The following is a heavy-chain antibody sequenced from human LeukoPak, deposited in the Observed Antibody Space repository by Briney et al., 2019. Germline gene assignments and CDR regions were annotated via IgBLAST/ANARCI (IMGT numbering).Heavy chain of an antibody. Sequence: SGGSLRLSCAASGFTFNNYGMHWVRQAPGKGLEWVAVIRSDGNNKYYVDSVKGRFTVSRDKSKNTLYLQMNGLRAEDTAVYYCAKEYGGSYYVAAFDVWGQGTLVTVSS. CDR1: GFTFNNYG. V-gene: IGHV3-30*02. D-gene: IGHD1-26*01. CDR3: AKEYGGSYYVAAFDV. CDR2: IRSDGNNK. J-gene: IGHJ3*01.